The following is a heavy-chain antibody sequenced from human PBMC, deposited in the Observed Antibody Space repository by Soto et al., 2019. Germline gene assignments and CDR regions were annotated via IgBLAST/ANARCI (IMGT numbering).Heavy chain of an antibody. V-gene: IGHV4-59*01. CDR3: AREEEQLASWFDR. D-gene: IGHD6-13*01. Sequence: SETLSLTCTVSGGSISSYYWSWIRQPPGKGLEWIGYIYYSGSTNYNPSLKSRVTISVDTSKNQFSLKLSSVTAADTAVYYCAREEEQLASWFDRWGQGTLVTVSS. CDR2: IYYSGST. CDR1: GGSISSYY. J-gene: IGHJ5*02.